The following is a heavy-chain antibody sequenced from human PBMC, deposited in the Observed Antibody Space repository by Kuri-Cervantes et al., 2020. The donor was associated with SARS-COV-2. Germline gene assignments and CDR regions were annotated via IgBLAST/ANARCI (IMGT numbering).Heavy chain of an antibody. CDR2: IKQDGSEK. Sequence: GGSLRLSCAASGFTFSSYAMSWVRQAPGKGLEWVANIKQDGSEKYYVDSVKGRFTISRDNAKNSLYLQMNSLRAEDTAVYYCARGKHCSSTSCYHPYYYYYYMDVWGKGTTVTVSS. CDR1: GFTFSSYA. J-gene: IGHJ6*03. CDR3: ARGKHCSSTSCYHPYYYYYYMDV. V-gene: IGHV3-7*01. D-gene: IGHD2-2*01.